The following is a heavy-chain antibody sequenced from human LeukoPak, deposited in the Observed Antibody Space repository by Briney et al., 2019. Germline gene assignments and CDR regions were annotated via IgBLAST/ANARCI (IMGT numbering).Heavy chain of an antibody. V-gene: IGHV4-59*08. CDR3: ARRAPEYGMDV. CDR2: IYYSGST. CDR1: GGPISSYY. Sequence: PSETLSLTCTVSGGPISSYYWSWIRQPPGKGLEWIGYIYYSGSTNYNPSLKSRVTISVDTSKNQFSLKLSSVTAADTAVYYCARRAPEYGMDVWGQGTTVTVSS. J-gene: IGHJ6*02.